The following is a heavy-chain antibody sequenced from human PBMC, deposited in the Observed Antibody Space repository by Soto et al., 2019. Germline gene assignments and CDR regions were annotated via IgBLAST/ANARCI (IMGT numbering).Heavy chain of an antibody. CDR1: GFTFSSYG. V-gene: IGHV3-33*01. CDR3: ATNRGYSYGPFDY. J-gene: IGHJ4*02. D-gene: IGHD5-18*01. Sequence: QVQLVESGGGVVQPGRSLRLSCAASGFTFSSYGMHWVRQAPGKGLEWVAVIWYDGNNKYYADSVKGRFTISRDNSKRTLFLQMNSLRAEDTAVYYCATNRGYSYGPFDYWGQGTLVTVSS. CDR2: IWYDGNNK.